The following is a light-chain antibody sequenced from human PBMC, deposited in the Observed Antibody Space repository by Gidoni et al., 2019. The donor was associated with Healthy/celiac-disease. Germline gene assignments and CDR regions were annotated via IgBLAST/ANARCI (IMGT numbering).Light chain of an antibody. V-gene: IGKV3-15*01. Sequence: EIVMTQSPSTLSGSPGERATLSCRANQSVSSNLAWYQQKPGQAPRLLIYGASTRATGITARFSGSGSGTEFTLTISSLQSEDFAVYYCQKYNNRLTFXGXTKVXIK. CDR1: QSVSSN. J-gene: IGKJ4*01. CDR2: GAS. CDR3: QKYNNRLT.